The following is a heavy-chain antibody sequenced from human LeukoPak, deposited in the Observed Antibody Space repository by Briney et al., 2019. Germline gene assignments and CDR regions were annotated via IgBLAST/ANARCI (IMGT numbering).Heavy chain of an antibody. CDR2: ISGSGGST. D-gene: IGHD3-10*01. CDR3: AKKSRLWFGELLYDHLDY. Sequence: GGSLRLSCAASGFTFSSYAMSWVRQAPGKGLEWVSAISGSGGSTYYADYVKGRFTISRDNSKNTLYLQMNSLRAEDTAVYYCAKKSRLWFGELLYDHLDYWGQGTLVTVSS. CDR1: GFTFSSYA. J-gene: IGHJ4*02. V-gene: IGHV3-23*01.